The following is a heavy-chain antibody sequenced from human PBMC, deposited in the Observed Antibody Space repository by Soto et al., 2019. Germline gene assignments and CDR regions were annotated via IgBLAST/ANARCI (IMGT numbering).Heavy chain of an antibody. Sequence: GGSLRLSCAASGFTFSSYSMNWVRQAPGKGLEWVSYISSSSSTIYYADSVKGRFTISRDNAKNSLYLQMNSLRDEDTAVYYCARDLSMVRGVRRSDTLPFNGGWGQGTLVTVSS. CDR1: GFTFSSYS. D-gene: IGHD3-10*01. CDR3: ARDLSMVRGVRRSDTLPFNGG. V-gene: IGHV3-48*02. CDR2: ISSSSSTI. J-gene: IGHJ4*02.